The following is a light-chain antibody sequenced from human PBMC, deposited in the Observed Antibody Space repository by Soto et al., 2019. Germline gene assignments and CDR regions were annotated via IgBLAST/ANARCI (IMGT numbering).Light chain of an antibody. CDR2: AAS. Sequence: DIQMTQSPSSLSASVGDRVNITCRASQSISLYVSWYQQKAGQAPELLIYAASLLQGGVPPRFSGSGSGTDFTLTISGLQREDFAAYFCQQSYTTPLTFGGGTKVEI. J-gene: IGKJ4*01. V-gene: IGKV1-39*01. CDR1: QSISLY. CDR3: QQSYTTPLT.